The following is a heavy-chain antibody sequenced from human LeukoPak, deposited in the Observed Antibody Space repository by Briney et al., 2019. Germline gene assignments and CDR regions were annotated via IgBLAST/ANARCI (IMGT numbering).Heavy chain of an antibody. Sequence: GGSLRLSCATSGFTFSSYAMSWVRQAPGKGLEWVSAISGSGGSTYYADSVKGRFTISRDNSKNTLYLQMNSLRAEDTAVYYCAKGRDGYNSLDYWGQGTLVTVSS. D-gene: IGHD5-24*01. CDR2: ISGSGGST. CDR3: AKGRDGYNSLDY. J-gene: IGHJ4*02. V-gene: IGHV3-23*01. CDR1: GFTFSSYA.